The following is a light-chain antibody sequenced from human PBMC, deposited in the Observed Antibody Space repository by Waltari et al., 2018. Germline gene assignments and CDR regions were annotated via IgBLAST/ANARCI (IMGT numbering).Light chain of an antibody. Sequence: SSELTQDPAVSVALGQTVRLTCQGDSLRSYYATWYQQKAGQAPILVIYGQNNRPSGIPRRSYGSYSGRTASLTITGAQAEDEGDYYCSSWDSGAHRHVFETGTKFTVL. CDR3: SSWDSGAHRHV. CDR1: SLRSYY. CDR2: GQN. V-gene: IGLV3-19*01. J-gene: IGLJ1*01.